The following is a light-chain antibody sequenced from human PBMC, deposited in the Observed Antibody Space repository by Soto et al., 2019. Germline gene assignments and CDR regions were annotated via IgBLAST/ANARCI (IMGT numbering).Light chain of an antibody. CDR1: QSVSSTF. CDR2: GAS. V-gene: IGKV3-20*01. J-gene: IGKJ1*01. CDR3: QQYASSVT. Sequence: PGERATLSCRASQSVSSTFFAWYQLTPGQAPRLLIYGASNRATGIPDRFSGSGSGTDFTLTISRLEPEDFAVYYCQQYASSVTFGQGTKVEMK.